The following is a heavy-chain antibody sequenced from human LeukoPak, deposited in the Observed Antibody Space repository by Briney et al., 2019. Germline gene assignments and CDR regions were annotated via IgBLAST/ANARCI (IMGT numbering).Heavy chain of an antibody. V-gene: IGHV1-3*01. D-gene: IGHD6-19*01. J-gene: IGHJ5*02. Sequence: ASVKVSCKASGYTFTSYAMHWVRQAPGQRLEWMGWFNAGNGNTKYSQKFQGRVTITRDTSASTAYMELSSLRSEDTAVYYCARAPTPAPYSSGWYRGNWFDPWGQGTPVTVSS. CDR2: FNAGNGNT. CDR1: GYTFTSYA. CDR3: ARAPTPAPYSSGWYRGNWFDP.